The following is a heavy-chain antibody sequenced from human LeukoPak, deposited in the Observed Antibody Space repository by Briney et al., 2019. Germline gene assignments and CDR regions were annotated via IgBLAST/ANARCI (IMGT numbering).Heavy chain of an antibody. CDR2: MNPNSGGT. D-gene: IGHD2-21*01. V-gene: IGHV1-2*02. CDR1: GYTFTSYD. Sequence: ASVKVSCKASGYTFTSYDINWVRQATGQGLEWMGWMNPNSGGTNYAQKVQGRVTMTRDTSIRTAYMELSRLRSDDTAVYYCALGYCGGDCIDAFDIWGQGTMVTVSS. J-gene: IGHJ3*02. CDR3: ALGYCGGDCIDAFDI.